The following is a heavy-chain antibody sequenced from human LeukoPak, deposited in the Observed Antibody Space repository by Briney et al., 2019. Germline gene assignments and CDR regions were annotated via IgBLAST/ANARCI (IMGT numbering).Heavy chain of an antibody. CDR1: GYTFTSYY. D-gene: IGHD6-6*01. CDR2: INPSGGST. J-gene: IGHJ4*02. Sequence: GASVKVSCKASGYTFTSYYMHWVRQAPGQGLEWMGMINPSGGSTSYAQKFQGRVTMTRDMSTSTVYMELSSLRSEDTAVYYCARVSGAARPFDYWGQGTLVTVSS. CDR3: ARVSGAARPFDY. V-gene: IGHV1-46*01.